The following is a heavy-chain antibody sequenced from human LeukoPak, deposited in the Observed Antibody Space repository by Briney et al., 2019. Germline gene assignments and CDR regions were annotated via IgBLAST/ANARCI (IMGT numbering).Heavy chain of an antibody. V-gene: IGHV3-21*01. D-gene: IGHD1-26*01. J-gene: IGHJ4*02. Sequence: PGGSLRLSCAASAFTFSSYSMNWVRQAPGEGLEWDSSIRSSISYIYYADSVKGRFTIYRDNAKNSLYLKMNSLRAEDTAVYYCARDPIVGASSFDYWGQGTLVTVSS. CDR3: ARDPIVGASSFDY. CDR1: AFTFSSYS. CDR2: IRSSISYI.